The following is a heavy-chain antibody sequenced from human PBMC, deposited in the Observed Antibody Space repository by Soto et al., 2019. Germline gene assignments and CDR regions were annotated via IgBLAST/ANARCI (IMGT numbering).Heavy chain of an antibody. CDR2: ISSSGGNM. Sequence: GRSRSLPSAPSGSPLNIYSMSWVRQAPGKGLEWVSTISSSGGNMYYADSVKGRFTISRDNSKNTLYLQMDTLRAEDTAVYYCAPLAVAGPNFDYWGQGTLVTVSS. CDR1: GSPLNIYS. CDR3: APLAVAGPNFDY. V-gene: IGHV3-23*01. J-gene: IGHJ4*02. D-gene: IGHD6-19*01.